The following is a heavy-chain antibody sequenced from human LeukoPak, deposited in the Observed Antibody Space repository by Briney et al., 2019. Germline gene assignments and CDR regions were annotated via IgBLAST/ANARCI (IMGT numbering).Heavy chain of an antibody. V-gene: IGHV3-30*04. J-gene: IGHJ4*02. CDR2: ISYDGSNK. CDR1: GFTFSSYA. Sequence: PGRSLRLSCAASGFTFSSYAMHWVRQAPGKGLEWVAVISYDGSNKYYADSVKGRFTISRDNSKNTLYLQMNSLRAEDTTVYYCAREHYDSSGYPGYWGQGTLVTVSS. CDR3: AREHYDSSGYPGY. D-gene: IGHD3-22*01.